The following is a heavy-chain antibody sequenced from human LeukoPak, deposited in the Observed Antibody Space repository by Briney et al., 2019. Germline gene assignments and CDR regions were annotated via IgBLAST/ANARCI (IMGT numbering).Heavy chain of an antibody. D-gene: IGHD3-22*01. Sequence: TGGSLRLSCAASGFSFSSYGMHWVRQAPGKGLEWVTFIRYDASNTYYADSVKGRFTISRDNSKNTLYLQMNSLRAEDTAVYYCAKDDGTYYDSTGFPREWGQGTLVTVSS. V-gene: IGHV3-30*02. CDR2: IRYDASNT. J-gene: IGHJ4*02. CDR1: GFSFSSYG. CDR3: AKDDGTYYDSTGFPRE.